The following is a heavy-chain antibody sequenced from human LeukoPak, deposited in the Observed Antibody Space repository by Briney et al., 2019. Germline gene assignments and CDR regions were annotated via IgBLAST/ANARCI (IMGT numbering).Heavy chain of an antibody. CDR1: GFSFSDSW. Sequence: GGSLRLSCAASGFSFSDSWMTWVRQTPGRGLQWVASIHQDAGEKQYLDSVRGRFTISRDNAKNSLYLQMNSLRVEDTAVYYCASSKDHYCHYWGQGTLVTVSS. J-gene: IGHJ4*02. CDR3: ASSKDHYCHY. V-gene: IGHV3-7*05. CDR2: IHQDAGEK.